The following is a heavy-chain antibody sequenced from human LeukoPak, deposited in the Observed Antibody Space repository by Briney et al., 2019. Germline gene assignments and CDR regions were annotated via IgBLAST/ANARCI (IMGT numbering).Heavy chain of an antibody. V-gene: IGHV3-48*03. Sequence: GGSLRLSCGASGFIFSSYEMNGVPQAPGRGVEWASYITSRGSIRYSAPSVKGRFTISRDNAENSPYLQINSLRAEDTAFYYCAKRYSNGHDAFHIWGRGRMVTVSS. CDR1: GFIFSSYE. J-gene: IGHJ3*02. D-gene: IGHD6-19*01. CDR2: ITSRGSIR. CDR3: AKRYSNGHDAFHI.